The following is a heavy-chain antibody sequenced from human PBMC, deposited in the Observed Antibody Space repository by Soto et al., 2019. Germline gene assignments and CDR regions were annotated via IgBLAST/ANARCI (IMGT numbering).Heavy chain of an antibody. CDR2: ISAYNGNT. V-gene: IGHV1-18*01. D-gene: IGHD3-3*01. J-gene: IGHJ5*02. CDR1: GYTFTSYG. Sequence: ASVKVSCKASGYTFTSYGISWVRQAPGQRLEWMGWISAYNGNTNYAQKLQGRVTMTTDTSTSTAYMELRSLRSDDTAVYYCARVHYDFWSGYHNWFDPWGQGTLVTVSS. CDR3: ARVHYDFWSGYHNWFDP.